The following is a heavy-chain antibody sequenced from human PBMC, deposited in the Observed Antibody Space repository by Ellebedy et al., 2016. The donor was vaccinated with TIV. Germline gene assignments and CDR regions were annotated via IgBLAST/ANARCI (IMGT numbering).Heavy chain of an antibody. CDR1: GGSVSNGGFF. V-gene: IGHV4-61*08. Sequence: PSETLSLTCTVSGGSVSNGGFFWNWIRQPPGKGLEWLGYIYHSGTTTYNPSLKSRVTMSLDTSKNQFSLHLSSVTAADTAVYYCAREGYDILTGYSGAFDIWGQGTMVTVSS. CDR3: AREGYDILTGYSGAFDI. J-gene: IGHJ3*02. D-gene: IGHD3-9*01. CDR2: IYHSGTT.